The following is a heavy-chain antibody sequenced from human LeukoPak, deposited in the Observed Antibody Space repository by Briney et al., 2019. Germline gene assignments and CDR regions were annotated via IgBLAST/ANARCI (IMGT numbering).Heavy chain of an antibody. D-gene: IGHD3-16*01. V-gene: IGHV4-59*08. CDR2: IYYSGST. CDR3: ARHSPGGARKAFDI. Sequence: SETLSLTCNVSGGSISSYYWSWIRQPPGKGLEWMGYIYYSGSTNYNPSLKSRVTISVDTSNNQVSLKLSSVTAADTAVYYCARHSPGGARKAFDIWGEGTMVTAS. J-gene: IGHJ3*02. CDR1: GGSISSYY.